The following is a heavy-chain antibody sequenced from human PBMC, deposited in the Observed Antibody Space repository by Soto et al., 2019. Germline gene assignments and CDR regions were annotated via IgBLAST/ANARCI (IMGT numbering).Heavy chain of an antibody. J-gene: IGHJ3*02. D-gene: IGHD3-22*01. CDR2: IYHGST. V-gene: IGHV4-30-2*01. Sequence: QLQLQESGSGLVKASQTLSLTCAVSGGSISSGGYSWSWIRQPPGKGLEWIGYIYHGSTYYNPSRQSRVTLSIDRSYNQCSLKLSSVTAADTAVYYCASSGSRGIGAFDIWGQGTMVPVSS. CDR1: GGSISSGGYS. CDR3: ASSGSRGIGAFDI.